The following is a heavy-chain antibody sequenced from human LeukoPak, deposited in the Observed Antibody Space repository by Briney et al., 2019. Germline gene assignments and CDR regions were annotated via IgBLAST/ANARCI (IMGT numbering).Heavy chain of an antibody. J-gene: IGHJ4*02. V-gene: IGHV3-48*03. Sequence: GGSLRLSCAASGFTFSSFEMNWVRQAPGKGLEWISYMNGSGTTIYYADSVKGRFTISRDNSKNTLYLQMNSLRAEDTAVYYCAKDLVAVAAHGECDYWGQGTLVTVSS. CDR1: GFTFSSFE. D-gene: IGHD6-19*01. CDR2: MNGSGTTI. CDR3: AKDLVAVAAHGECDY.